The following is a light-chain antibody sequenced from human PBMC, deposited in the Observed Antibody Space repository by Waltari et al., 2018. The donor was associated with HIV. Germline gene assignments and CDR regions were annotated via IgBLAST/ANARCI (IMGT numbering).Light chain of an antibody. CDR1: SSNEGAGYD. CDR2: GNI. CDR3: QSYDSSLSGSWV. V-gene: IGLV1-40*01. J-gene: IGLJ3*02. Sequence: QSVLTQPPSVPGAPGQRGTTHCTGRSSNEGAGYDVDWYQQLPGIAPKLLIYGNINRPSGVPDRFSGSKSGTSASLAITGLQAEDEAYYYCQSYDSSLSGSWVFGGGTKLTVL.